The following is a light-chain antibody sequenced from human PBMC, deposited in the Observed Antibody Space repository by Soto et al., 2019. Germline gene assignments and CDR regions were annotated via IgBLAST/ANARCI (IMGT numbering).Light chain of an antibody. CDR1: QSVSSN. Sequence: EIVMTQSPGTLSVSPGERATLSYRASQSVSSNLAWYQQKPGQAPRLLIYGASTRATGIPARFSGSRSGTEFTLTISSLQSEDFAVYYCQQYNNWPRTFGQGTKVEIK. J-gene: IGKJ1*01. CDR2: GAS. V-gene: IGKV3-15*01. CDR3: QQYNNWPRT.